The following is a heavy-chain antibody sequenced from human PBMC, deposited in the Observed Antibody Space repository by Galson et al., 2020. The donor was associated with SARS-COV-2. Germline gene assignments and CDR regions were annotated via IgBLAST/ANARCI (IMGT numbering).Heavy chain of an antibody. J-gene: IGHJ5*02. CDR3: ARAAITMVPGVPLNWFDP. Sequence: SETLSLTCTVSGASIRTSTYYWGWIRQPPGKGLEWIGNIFYSGSAFYNPSLKSRLTMSVDTSKNQFSLRLNSVTAADTAMYYCARAAITMVPGVPLNWFDPWGPGTLVIVSS. CDR1: GASIRTSTYY. CDR2: IFYSGSA. V-gene: IGHV4-39*07. D-gene: IGHD3-10*01.